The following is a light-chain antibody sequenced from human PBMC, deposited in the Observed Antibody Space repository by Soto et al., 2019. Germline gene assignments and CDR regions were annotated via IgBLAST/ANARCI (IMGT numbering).Light chain of an antibody. V-gene: IGKV1-39*01. CDR2: VAS. CDR3: QQSYSTPV. Sequence: DIQMTQSPPSLSASVGDRVTITFRASQSITTWLAWYQQKPAKAPKLLIYVASSLQSGVPSRFSGSGSGTDFTLTISSLQPEDFATYYCQQSYSTPVFGQGTRLEIK. CDR1: QSITTW. J-gene: IGKJ5*01.